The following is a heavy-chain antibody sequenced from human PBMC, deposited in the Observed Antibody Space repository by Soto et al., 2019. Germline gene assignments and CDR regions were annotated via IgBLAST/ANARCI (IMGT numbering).Heavy chain of an antibody. V-gene: IGHV3-23*01. CDR3: AKVGKQGVLLVYAYGMDV. J-gene: IGHJ6*02. CDR2: ISASTGNT. Sequence: PGGSLRLSCAASGFTFNSYAMTWVRQAPGKGLEWVSSISASTGNTYYADSVKGRFTISRDNSKNTLYLQMNSLRAEDTAVYYCAKVGKQGVLLVYAYGMDVWGQGTTVTVSS. CDR1: GFTFNSYA. D-gene: IGHD2-8*01.